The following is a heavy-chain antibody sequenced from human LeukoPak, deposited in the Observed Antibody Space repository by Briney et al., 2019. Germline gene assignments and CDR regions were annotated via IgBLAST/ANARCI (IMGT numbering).Heavy chain of an antibody. Sequence: GGSLRLSCAASGFTVSSNYMSWVRQAPGKGLEWVSVISGSGGSTYYADSVKGRFTISRDNSKNTLYLQMNSLRAEDTAVYYCAKDWRRGYSYGFDYWGQGTLVTVSS. V-gene: IGHV3-23*01. D-gene: IGHD5-18*01. CDR2: ISGSGGST. CDR1: GFTVSSNY. J-gene: IGHJ4*02. CDR3: AKDWRRGYSYGFDY.